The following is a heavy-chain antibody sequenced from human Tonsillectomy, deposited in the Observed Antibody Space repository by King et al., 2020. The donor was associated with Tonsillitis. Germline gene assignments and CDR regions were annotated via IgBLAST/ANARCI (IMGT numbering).Heavy chain of an antibody. Sequence: VQLQESGXGLVKPSETLSLTCAVSGYSISSGYYWGWLRQPPGKGLEWIGSIYHSGSTYYNPSSKSRVTISVDTSKNQFSLKLSSVTAADTAVYYCAKNSGSXRDAFXIWGXGTMVTVXX. V-gene: IGHV4-38-2*01. J-gene: IGHJ3*02. CDR3: AKNSGSXRDAFXI. D-gene: IGHD1-26*01. CDR2: IYHSGST. CDR1: GYSISSGYY.